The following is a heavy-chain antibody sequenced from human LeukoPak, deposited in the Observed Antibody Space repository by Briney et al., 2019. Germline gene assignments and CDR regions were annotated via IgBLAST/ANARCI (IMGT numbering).Heavy chain of an antibody. CDR3: ARRRKSRNYYFDY. CDR2: IYYSGST. J-gene: IGHJ4*02. D-gene: IGHD1-14*01. CDR1: GGSISSGDYY. Sequence: SETLSLTCTVSGGSISSGDYYWRWLRQPPGKGLEWIGYIYYSGSTYYNPSLKSRVTISVDTSKNQFSLKLSSVTAADTAVYYCARRRKSRNYYFDYWGQGTLVTVSS. V-gene: IGHV4-30-4*08.